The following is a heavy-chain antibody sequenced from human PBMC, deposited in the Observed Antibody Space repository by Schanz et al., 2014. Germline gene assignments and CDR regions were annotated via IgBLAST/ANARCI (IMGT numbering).Heavy chain of an antibody. J-gene: IGHJ3*02. V-gene: IGHV4-4*07. Sequence: QVQLQESGPGLVKPSETLSLTCTISGGSISAYYWSWIRQSAGKGLEWIGRIYTSGGTNYNPSLNSRVTLQADTSKNLFSLKLTSVTAADTAVYYCARDPLSYSGTQEASDIWGQGTMVIVSS. CDR1: GGSISAYY. CDR2: IYTSGGT. CDR3: ARDPLSYSGTQEASDI. D-gene: IGHD1-26*01.